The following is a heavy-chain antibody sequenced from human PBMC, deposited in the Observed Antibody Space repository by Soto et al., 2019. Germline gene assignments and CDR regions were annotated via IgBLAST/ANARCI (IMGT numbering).Heavy chain of an antibody. CDR3: ARAHTPTLLWFGELLTPGRAWFDP. V-gene: IGHV3-21*01. CDR2: ISSSSSYI. J-gene: IGHJ5*02. D-gene: IGHD3-10*01. Sequence: GGSLRLSCAASGFTFSSYSMNWVRQAPGKGLEWVSSISSSSSYIYYADSVKGRFTISRDNAKNSLYLQMNSLRAEDTAVYYCARAHTPTLLWFGELLTPGRAWFDPWGQGTLVTVSS. CDR1: GFTFSSYS.